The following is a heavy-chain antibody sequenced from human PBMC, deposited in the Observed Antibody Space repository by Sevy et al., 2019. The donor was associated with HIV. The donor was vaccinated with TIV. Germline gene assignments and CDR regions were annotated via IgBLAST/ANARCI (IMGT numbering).Heavy chain of an antibody. CDR1: GGSISSGGYY. Sequence: SETLSLTCTVSGGSISSGGYYWSWIRQHPGKGLEWIGYIYYSGSTYYNPSLKSRVTISVDTSKNRFSLKLSSLTAADTAVYYCAGQKPPEYSSSGGGYDYYCMDVWGQGTTVTVSS. CDR3: AGQKPPEYSSSGGGYDYYCMDV. CDR2: IYYSGST. V-gene: IGHV4-31*03. J-gene: IGHJ6*02. D-gene: IGHD6-6*01.